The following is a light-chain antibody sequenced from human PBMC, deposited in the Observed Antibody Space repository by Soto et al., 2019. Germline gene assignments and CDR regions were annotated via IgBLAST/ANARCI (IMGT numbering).Light chain of an antibody. V-gene: IGKV1-6*01. CDR1: QDIGND. CDR2: DTY. CDR3: LQDNMYPLT. Sequence: AIQMTQSPSSLSASVGDIVTITFRASQDIGNDLGWYQQKPGKAPKVLIYDTYTLQSGVPSRFSGSRSGTDFTLTISSLQPEDIATYYCLQDNMYPLTFGGGTKVDIK. J-gene: IGKJ4*01.